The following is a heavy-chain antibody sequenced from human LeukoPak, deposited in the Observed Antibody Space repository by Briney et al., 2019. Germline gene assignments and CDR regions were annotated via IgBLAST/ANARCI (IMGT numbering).Heavy chain of an antibody. J-gene: IGHJ4*02. CDR1: GFTFSSYS. D-gene: IGHD3-3*01. CDR3: ARPYDFWSGYSDY. CDR2: ISSSSSYI. Sequence: GGSLRLSCAASGFTFSSYSMNWVRQAPGKGLEWVSSISSSSSYIYYADSVKGRFTISRDNAKNSPYLQMNSLRAEDTAVYYCARPYDFWSGYSDYWGQGTLVTVSS. V-gene: IGHV3-21*01.